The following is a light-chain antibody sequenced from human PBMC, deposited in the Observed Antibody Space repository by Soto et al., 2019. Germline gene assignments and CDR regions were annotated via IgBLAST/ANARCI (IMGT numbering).Light chain of an antibody. J-gene: IGLJ1*01. CDR1: SSDVGGYNF. CDR2: DVN. V-gene: IGLV2-14*03. CDR3: CSYTSSSTHI. Sequence: QSALTQPASVSGSPGQSITISCTGTSSDVGGYNFVSWYQQHPGKVPKLMIFDVNRRPSGVSDRFSGSKSGNTASLTISGLQAEDEGDYYCCSYTSSSTHIFGSGTKLTVL.